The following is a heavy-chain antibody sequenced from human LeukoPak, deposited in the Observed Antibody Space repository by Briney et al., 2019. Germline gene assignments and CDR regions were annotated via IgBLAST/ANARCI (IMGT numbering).Heavy chain of an antibody. Sequence: ASVKVSCKASGYTFTGYYIHWVRQAPGQGLEWMGWINPNSGGTSYAQKFQGKVTMTRDTSISTAYMELSSLRSDDTAVYYCARGQMGSSGWNPVYWGQGTLVTVSS. D-gene: IGHD6-19*01. CDR1: GYTFTGYY. V-gene: IGHV1-2*02. CDR2: INPNSGGT. J-gene: IGHJ4*02. CDR3: ARGQMGSSGWNPVY.